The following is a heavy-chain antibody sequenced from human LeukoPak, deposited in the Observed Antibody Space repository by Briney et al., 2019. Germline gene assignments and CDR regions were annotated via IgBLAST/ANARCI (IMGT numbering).Heavy chain of an antibody. D-gene: IGHD3-22*01. Sequence: SETLSLTCTVSGGSISSYYRSWIRQPPGKGLEWIGYIYYSGSTNYNPSLKSRVTISVDTSKNQFSLKLSSVTAADTAVYYCAKYDSRMKGAFDIWGQGTMVTVSS. CDR2: IYYSGST. J-gene: IGHJ3*02. CDR1: GGSISSYY. V-gene: IGHV4-59*01. CDR3: AKYDSRMKGAFDI.